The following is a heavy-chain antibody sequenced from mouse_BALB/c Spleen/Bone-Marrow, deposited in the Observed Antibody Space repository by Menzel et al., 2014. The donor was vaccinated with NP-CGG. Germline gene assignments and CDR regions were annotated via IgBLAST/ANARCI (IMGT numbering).Heavy chain of an antibody. CDR1: GYTFTNHW. CDR3: ARYWDAY. J-gene: IGHJ3*01. CDR2: IDPNTYYT. V-gene: IGHV1-7*01. Sequence: VKLVESRAELAKPGASVKMSCKASGYTFTNHWMHWVKQRPGQGLEWIGYIDPNTYYTRYNQKFKDKATLTADKSSSTAYLQLSSLTSEDSAVYYCARYWDAYWGQGTLVTVSA. D-gene: IGHD4-1*01.